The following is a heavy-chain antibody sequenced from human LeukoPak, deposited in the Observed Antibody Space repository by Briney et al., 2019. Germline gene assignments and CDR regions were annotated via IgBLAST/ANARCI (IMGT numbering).Heavy chain of an antibody. V-gene: IGHV3-64*01. Sequence: GGSLRLSCAASGFTFSSYAMHWVRQAPGKGLEYVSAISSNGGSTYYANSVKGRFTISRDNSKNTLYLQMGSLRAEDMAVYYCARIQGRGYDYDSSDYWGQGTLVTVSS. CDR2: ISSNGGST. CDR1: GFTFSSYA. D-gene: IGHD5-12*01. CDR3: ARIQGRGYDYDSSDY. J-gene: IGHJ4*02.